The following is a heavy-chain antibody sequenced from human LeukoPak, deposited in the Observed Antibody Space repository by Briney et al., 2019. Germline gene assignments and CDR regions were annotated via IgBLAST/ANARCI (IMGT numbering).Heavy chain of an antibody. CDR2: IWYDGSEK. V-gene: IGHV3-30*02. D-gene: IGHD3-22*01. J-gene: IGHJ4*02. CDR1: GFTFSTYG. Sequence: GGSLRLSCAASGFTFSTYGMHWVRQAPGKGLEWVAVIWYDGSEKYYADSVKGRFTISRDNSKNTLYLQMNSLRAEDTAVYYCAKLLYYDSSGSGNWGQGTLVTVSS. CDR3: AKLLYYDSSGSGN.